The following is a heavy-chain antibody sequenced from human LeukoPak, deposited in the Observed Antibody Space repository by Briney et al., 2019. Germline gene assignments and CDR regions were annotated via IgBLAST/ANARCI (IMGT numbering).Heavy chain of an antibody. J-gene: IGHJ3*02. D-gene: IGHD3-22*01. CDR1: ARTFTSYA. CDR2: TIPIFGIA. Sequence: SSVKLSCKASARTFTSYAISWMRHAPGQGLEWMGNTIPIFGIANYAQKFQGRVTITADKSTSTAYMELSSQRYEHTAVYYCARERRPDYYDSSGYYSAAFDIWGQGTMVPVSS. V-gene: IGHV1-69*04. CDR3: ARERRPDYYDSSGYYSAAFDI.